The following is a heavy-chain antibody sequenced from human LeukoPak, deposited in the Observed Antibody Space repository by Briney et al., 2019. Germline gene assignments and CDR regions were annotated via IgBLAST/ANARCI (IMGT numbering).Heavy chain of an antibody. Sequence: GGSLRLSCAASGFTVSSNYMSWVRQAPGKGLEWVSVIYSGGSTYYADSVKGRFTISRDNSKNTLYLQMNSLRAEDTAVYYCASLCSSTSCYIGMDVWGQGTTVTVSS. V-gene: IGHV3-66*01. CDR2: IYSGGST. CDR1: GFTVSSNY. CDR3: ASLCSSTSCYIGMDV. D-gene: IGHD2-2*02. J-gene: IGHJ6*02.